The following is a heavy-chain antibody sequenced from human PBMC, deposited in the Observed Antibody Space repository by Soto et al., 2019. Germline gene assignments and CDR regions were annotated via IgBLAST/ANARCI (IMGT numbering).Heavy chain of an antibody. CDR1: GYTFCDYD. Sequence: QVQLLQSGAEAKKPGASVKVSCKAPGYTFCDYDINWVRQATGQGLEWLGWMNPNSGITGHVEKFQGRAIMTKNTPASTVYMELSSMRAEDTAVYYCARDLTTTVLGHDAFEMWGQGAMVTVSS. J-gene: IGHJ3*02. V-gene: IGHV1-8*01. CDR3: ARDLTTTVLGHDAFEM. CDR2: MNPNSGIT. D-gene: IGHD2-8*02.